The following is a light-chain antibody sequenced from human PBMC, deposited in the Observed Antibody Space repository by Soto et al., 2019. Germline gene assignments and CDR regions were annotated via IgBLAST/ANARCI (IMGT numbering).Light chain of an antibody. CDR1: QRVSSN. J-gene: IGKJ1*01. Sequence: EILMTQSPATLSVPPGERATLSCRASQRVSSNLAWYQQTPGQAPRLLIYGASVRATGIPARFSGSGSETEFSLTISNLQSEDFGVYYCQQYKRWPRAFGQGTKVDIK. V-gene: IGKV3-15*01. CDR3: QQYKRWPRA. CDR2: GAS.